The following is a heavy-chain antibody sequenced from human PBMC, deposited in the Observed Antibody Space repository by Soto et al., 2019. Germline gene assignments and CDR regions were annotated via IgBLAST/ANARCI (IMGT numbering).Heavy chain of an antibody. CDR1: DFSFSSYA. V-gene: IGHV3-30-3*01. J-gene: IGHJ4*02. CDR2: ISFDGNII. CDR3: ARTFDTITYYFDY. Sequence: LRLSCAASDFSFSSYAMHWIRQAPGKGLEWLAVISFDGNIIQYADSVKGRFIISRDNSKNTLYLQMNSLRGDDTAVYYCARTFDTITYYFDYWGQGTLVTVSS. D-gene: IGHD3-9*01.